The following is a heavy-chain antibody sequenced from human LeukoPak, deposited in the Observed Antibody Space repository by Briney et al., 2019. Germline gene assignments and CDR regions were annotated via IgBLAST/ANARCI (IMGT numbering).Heavy chain of an antibody. CDR2: IRSKANSYAT. Sequence: GGSLRLSCAASGFTFSGYAMHWVRQASGKGLEWVGRIRSKANSYATAYAASVKGRFNISRDDSKNTAYLQMNSLKTEDTAVYYCTRHGYCSSTSCYPDYWGQGTLVTVSS. CDR1: GFTFSGYA. V-gene: IGHV3-73*01. CDR3: TRHGYCSSTSCYPDY. D-gene: IGHD2-2*03. J-gene: IGHJ4*02.